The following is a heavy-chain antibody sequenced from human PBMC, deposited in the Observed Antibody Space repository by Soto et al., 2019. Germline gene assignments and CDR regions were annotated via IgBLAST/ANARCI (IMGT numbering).Heavy chain of an antibody. D-gene: IGHD6-13*01. CDR2: IYWDDDK. Sequence: QITLKESGPTLVKPTQTLTLTCTFSGFSLSTSGVGVGWIRQPPGKALEWLALIYWDDDKRYSPSLKSRLTITKDTTKNQEVLTMTNMDPMDTATYYFAHRRAYSTSWDGGCFDPWGQGTLVTVSS. V-gene: IGHV2-5*02. CDR1: GFSLSTSGVG. CDR3: AHRRAYSTSWDGGCFDP. J-gene: IGHJ5*02.